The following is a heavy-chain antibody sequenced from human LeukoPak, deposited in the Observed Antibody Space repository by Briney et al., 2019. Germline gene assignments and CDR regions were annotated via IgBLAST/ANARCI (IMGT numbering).Heavy chain of an antibody. J-gene: IGHJ4*02. Sequence: PQSLSLTRTVSGDSISSSAYYWGWIRKPPGKGLEWVVSIFYTRSTYYSLSLKSRVTISVDTSKNQSSLKLSSVTAADTAVYYCARGRSSPNSSGWYEGTRNFDYWGQGTLVTVSS. CDR2: IFYTRST. CDR3: ARGRSSPNSSGWYEGTRNFDY. D-gene: IGHD6-19*01. CDR1: GDSISSSAYY. V-gene: IGHV4-39*07.